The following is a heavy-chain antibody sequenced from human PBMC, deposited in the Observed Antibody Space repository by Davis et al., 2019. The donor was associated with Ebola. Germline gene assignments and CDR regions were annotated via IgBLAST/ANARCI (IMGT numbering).Heavy chain of an antibody. D-gene: IGHD6-13*01. CDR1: GFTFSTYA. V-gene: IGHV3-23*01. J-gene: IGHJ5*02. CDR2: ISGSGGDP. Sequence: PGGSLRLSCAGSGFTFSTYAMTWVRQAPGKGLEWVSRISGSGGDPHYADSVKGRFTISRDNSKNTLYLQMNSLRADDTALYYCAKAAMYTSSWYDDWFDPWGQGTLVTVSS. CDR3: AKAAMYTSSWYDDWFDP.